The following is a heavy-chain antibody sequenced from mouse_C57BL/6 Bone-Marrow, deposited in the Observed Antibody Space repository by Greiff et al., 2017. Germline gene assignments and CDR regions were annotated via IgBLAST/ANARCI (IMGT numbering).Heavy chain of an antibody. V-gene: IGHV6-6*01. Sequence: QSGGGLVQPGGSMKLSCAASGFTFSDAWMDWVRQSPEKGLEWVAEIRNKANNHATYYAESVKGRFTISRDDSKSSVYLQMNSLRAEDTGIYYCTRWLLRGDYFDYWGQGTTLTVSS. CDR2: IRNKANNHAT. CDR3: TRWLLRGDYFDY. D-gene: IGHD2-3*01. J-gene: IGHJ2*01. CDR1: GFTFSDAW.